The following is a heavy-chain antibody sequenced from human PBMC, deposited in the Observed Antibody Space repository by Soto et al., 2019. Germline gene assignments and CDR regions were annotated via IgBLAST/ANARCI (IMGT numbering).Heavy chain of an antibody. V-gene: IGHV5-51*01. Sequence: GESLKISCQGSGYSFGAYWIGWVRQMPGKGLEWMGIIFPGDSDTRYRPSFQGQVTISVDRSINTAYLQWSSLKASDTAMYFCARRGIIGTPPDYWGQGPQVTVSS. D-gene: IGHD1-7*01. CDR3: ARRGIIGTPPDY. CDR1: GYSFGAYW. CDR2: IFPGDSDT. J-gene: IGHJ4*02.